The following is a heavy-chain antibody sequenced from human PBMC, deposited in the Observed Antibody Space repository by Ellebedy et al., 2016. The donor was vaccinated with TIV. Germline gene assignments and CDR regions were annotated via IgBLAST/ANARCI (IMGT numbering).Heavy chain of an antibody. CDR2: IYPADSDT. CDR3: ARHSSSSPRITVVRGQGGMDV. CDR1: GYSFTNYW. Sequence: GESLKISCEGSGYSFTNYWIAWVRQMPGKGLECMGIIYPADSDTRYSPSFQGQVTISADKSISTAYLQWSSLKASDTAMYYCARHSSSSPRITVVRGQGGMDVWGQGKMVTVSS. D-gene: IGHD3-10*01. J-gene: IGHJ6*02. V-gene: IGHV5-51*01.